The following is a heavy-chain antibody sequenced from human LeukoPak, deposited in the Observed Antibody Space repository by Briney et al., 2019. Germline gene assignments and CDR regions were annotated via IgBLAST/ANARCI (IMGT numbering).Heavy chain of an antibody. CDR1: GGSISSGSYY. D-gene: IGHD4/OR15-4a*01. J-gene: IGHJ6*03. CDR2: IYTSGST. Sequence: SETLSLTCTVSGGSISSGSYYWSWIRQPAGKGLEWIGRIYTSGSTNYNPSLKSRVTISVDTSKNQFSLKLSSVTAADTAVYYRARDSGASTEAPPYYYYYYMDVWGKGTTVTVSS. CDR3: ARDSGASTEAPPYYYYYYMDV. V-gene: IGHV4-61*02.